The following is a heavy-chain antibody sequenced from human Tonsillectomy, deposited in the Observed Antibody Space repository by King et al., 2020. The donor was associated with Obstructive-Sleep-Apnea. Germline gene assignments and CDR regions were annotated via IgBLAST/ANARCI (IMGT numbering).Heavy chain of an antibody. Sequence: VQLVESGGGVVQPGRSLRLSCAASGFTFSSYGMHWVRQAPGKGLEWVAVIWYDGSNKYYADSVKGRFTISRDNSKNTLYLQMNSLRAEDTAVYYCARDQSITMMGSMDVWGQGTTVTVSS. CDR2: IWYDGSNK. D-gene: IGHD3-22*01. CDR3: ARDQSITMMGSMDV. CDR1: GFTFSSYG. J-gene: IGHJ6*02. V-gene: IGHV3-33*01.